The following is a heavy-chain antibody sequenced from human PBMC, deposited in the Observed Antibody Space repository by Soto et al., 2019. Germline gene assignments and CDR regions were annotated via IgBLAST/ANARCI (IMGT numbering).Heavy chain of an antibody. D-gene: IGHD3-10*01. J-gene: IGHJ4*02. V-gene: IGHV5-51*01. CDR3: ARSFFGSGSQVGFDY. CDR1: EYTFTSYW. CDR2: IYPGDSDT. Sequence: PRGSLKISCKGSEYTFTSYWIGWVRQMPGKGLEWMGIIYPGDSDTRYSPSFQGQVTISADKSISTAYLQWSSLKASDTAMYYCARSFFGSGSQVGFDYWGQGTLVTVSS.